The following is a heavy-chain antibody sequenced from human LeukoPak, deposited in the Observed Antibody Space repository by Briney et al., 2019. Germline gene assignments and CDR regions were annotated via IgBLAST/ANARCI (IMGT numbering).Heavy chain of an antibody. V-gene: IGHV1-69*05. CDR3: AREDYSNSFDY. CDR2: IIPIFGTA. J-gene: IGHJ4*02. D-gene: IGHD2-21*01. Sequence: ASVTVSCKASGGTFSSYAISWVRQAPGQGLEWMGGIIPIFGTANYAQKFQGRVTITTDESTSTAYMELSSLRSEDTAVYYCAREDYSNSFDYWGQGTLVTVSS. CDR1: GGTFSSYA.